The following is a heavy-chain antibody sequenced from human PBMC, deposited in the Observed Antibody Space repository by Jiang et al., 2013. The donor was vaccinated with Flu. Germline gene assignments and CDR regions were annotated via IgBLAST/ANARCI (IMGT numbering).Heavy chain of an antibody. Sequence: AASGFTFSSYGMHWVRQAPGKGLEWVAVIWYDGSNKYYADSVKGRFTISRDNSKNTLYLQMNSLRAEDTAVYYCARSDSSGSYDYWGQGTLVTVSS. J-gene: IGHJ4*02. CDR3: ARSDSSGSYDY. D-gene: IGHD1-26*01. CDR2: IWYDGSNK. CDR1: GFTFSSYG. V-gene: IGHV3-33*01.